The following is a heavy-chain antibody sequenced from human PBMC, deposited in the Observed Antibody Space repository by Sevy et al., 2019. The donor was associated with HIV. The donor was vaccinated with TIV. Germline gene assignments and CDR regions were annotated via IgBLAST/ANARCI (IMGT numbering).Heavy chain of an antibody. CDR3: VHRPENYDILTGYLHNWFDS. J-gene: IGHJ5*01. D-gene: IGHD3-9*01. CDR1: GFSLSTSGVG. Sequence: SGPTLVKPTQTLTLTCTFSGFSLSTSGVGVGWIRQPPGKALEWLAHIYWDDDKRYSPSLKSRLTITKDTSKNQVVLTMTNMDPVDTATYYCVHRPENYDILTGYLHNWFDSWGQGTLVTVSS. CDR2: IYWDDDK. V-gene: IGHV2-5*02.